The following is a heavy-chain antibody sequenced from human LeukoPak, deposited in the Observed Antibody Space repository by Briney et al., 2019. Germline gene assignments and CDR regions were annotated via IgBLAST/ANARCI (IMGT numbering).Heavy chain of an antibody. J-gene: IGHJ1*01. Sequence: TSETLSLTCTVSGGSISSYYWNWIRQPPGKGLEWIGYIYYSGSTNYNPSLKSRVTISVETSKNQFSLKLSSVTAADTAVYYCARRLLGYCSGGSCYSGYFQHWGQGTLVTVSS. CDR3: ARRLLGYCSGGSCYSGYFQH. CDR2: IYYSGST. V-gene: IGHV4-59*01. CDR1: GGSISSYY. D-gene: IGHD2-15*01.